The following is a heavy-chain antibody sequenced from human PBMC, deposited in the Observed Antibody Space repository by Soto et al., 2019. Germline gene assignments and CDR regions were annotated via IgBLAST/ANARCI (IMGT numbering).Heavy chain of an antibody. CDR2: IYYSGST. CDR3: ARLWYGMDV. CDR1: GGSISSSSYY. V-gene: IGHV4-39*01. D-gene: IGHD3-10*01. J-gene: IGHJ6*02. Sequence: SETLSLTCTVSGGSISSSSYYWGWIRQPPGKGLEWIGSIYYSGSTYYNPSLKSRVTISVDTSKNQFSLKLISVTAADTAVYYCARLWYGMDVWGQGTTVTVSS.